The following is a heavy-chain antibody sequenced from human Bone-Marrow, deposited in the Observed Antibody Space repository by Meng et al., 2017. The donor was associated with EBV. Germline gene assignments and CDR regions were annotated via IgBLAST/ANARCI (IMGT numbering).Heavy chain of an antibody. CDR1: GGSMSGSTW. CDR3: ARAGSMTQLDY. J-gene: IGHJ4*02. D-gene: IGHD3-10*01. Sequence: VALEWAGPGLVKPSGTRSLTCAVSGGSMSGSTWWAWVRQPPGQGLEWIGEISQNGGTNYSPSLKSRVTISVDKSKNQFSLDLNSVAAADTAVYYCARAGSMTQLDYWGQGTLVTVSS. CDR2: ISQNGGT. V-gene: IGHV4-4*02.